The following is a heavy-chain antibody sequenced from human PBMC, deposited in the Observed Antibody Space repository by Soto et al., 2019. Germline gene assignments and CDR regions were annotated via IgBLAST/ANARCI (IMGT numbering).Heavy chain of an antibody. Sequence: GGSLRLSCAASGFTFSSYAMSWVRQAPGKGLEWVSAISGSGGSTYYADSVKGRFTISRDNSKNTLYLQMNSLRAEDTAVYYCAKDNYWDIVVVPAAIGAFDIWGQGTMGTVSS. CDR2: ISGSGGST. CDR3: AKDNYWDIVVVPAAIGAFDI. D-gene: IGHD2-2*01. V-gene: IGHV3-23*01. CDR1: GFTFSSYA. J-gene: IGHJ3*02.